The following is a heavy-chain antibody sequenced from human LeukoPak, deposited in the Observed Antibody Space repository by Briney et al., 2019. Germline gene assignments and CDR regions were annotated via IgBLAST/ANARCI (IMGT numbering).Heavy chain of an antibody. CDR2: INAGSGNT. J-gene: IGHJ5*02. Sequence: ASVKVSCKASGCTFAKYAMHWVRQAPGQRLEWMGWINAGSGNTKYSQKFQGRVTITRDTSASTSYIELSSLRSEDTAVYYCARDLSEYYYGWGPFDPWGQGTLVTVSS. D-gene: IGHD3-10*01. CDR3: ARDLSEYYYGWGPFDP. V-gene: IGHV1-3*01. CDR1: GCTFAKYA.